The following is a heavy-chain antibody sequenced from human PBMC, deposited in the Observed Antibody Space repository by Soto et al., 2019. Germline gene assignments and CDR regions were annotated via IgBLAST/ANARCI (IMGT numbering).Heavy chain of an antibody. Sequence: DVQLLESGGGLVQPGGSLRLSCAASGFTFRSYAMSWVRQAPGKGLEWVSGISGSGISTPYADSVKGWFTVATDNSKNTLYLQMTSLRAEDTAVYNCAKEPVGPDWYFDLWGRGTLVTVAS. J-gene: IGHJ2*01. CDR1: GFTFRSYA. CDR3: AKEPVGPDWYFDL. V-gene: IGHV3-23*01. CDR2: ISGSGIST.